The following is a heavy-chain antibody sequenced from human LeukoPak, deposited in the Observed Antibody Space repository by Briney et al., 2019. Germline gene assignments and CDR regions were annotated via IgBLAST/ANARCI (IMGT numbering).Heavy chain of an antibody. Sequence: PGGSLRLSCAASGFTFISYWMSWVRQAPGKGLEWVANIKQDGSEKYYVDSVKGRFTISRDNAKNSLYLQMNGRRAEDTAVYYCARAQVSGGYFDYWGQGTLVTVSS. CDR3: ARAQVSGGYFDY. V-gene: IGHV3-7*01. CDR2: IKQDGSEK. J-gene: IGHJ4*02. D-gene: IGHD5/OR15-5a*01. CDR1: GFTFISYW.